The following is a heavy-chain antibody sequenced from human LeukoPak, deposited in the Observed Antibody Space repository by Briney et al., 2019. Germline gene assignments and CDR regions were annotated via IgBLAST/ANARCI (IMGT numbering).Heavy chain of an antibody. CDR2: ISYDGSNK. Sequence: AGGSLRLSCAASGFTFSSYAMHWVRQAPGKGLEWVAVISYDGSNKYYADSVKGRFTISRDNSKNTLYLQMNSLRAEDTAVYYCARGQTYFNWNHVLDYYGMDVWGQGTTVTVSS. CDR3: ARGQTYFNWNHVLDYYGMDV. CDR1: GFTFSSYA. V-gene: IGHV3-30-3*01. D-gene: IGHD1-14*01. J-gene: IGHJ6*02.